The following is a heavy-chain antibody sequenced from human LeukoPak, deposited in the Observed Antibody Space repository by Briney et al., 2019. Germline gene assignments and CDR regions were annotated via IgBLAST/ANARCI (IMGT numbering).Heavy chain of an antibody. Sequence: ASVTVSCKASGYIFTSYAMHWVRQALGQRLEWMGWINAGNGNTKYSQNFQGRVTITRDTSASTAYMELSSLRSEDTAVYYCARDGGCSSTSCGFDYWGQGTLVTVSS. V-gene: IGHV1-3*01. CDR3: ARDGGCSSTSCGFDY. CDR1: GYIFTSYA. CDR2: INAGNGNT. D-gene: IGHD2-2*01. J-gene: IGHJ4*02.